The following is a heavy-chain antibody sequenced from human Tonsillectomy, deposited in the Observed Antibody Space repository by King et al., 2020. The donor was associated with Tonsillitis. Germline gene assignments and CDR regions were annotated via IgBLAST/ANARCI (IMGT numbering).Heavy chain of an antibody. V-gene: IGHV3-23*04. CDR3: AKDSLTLRYFGSFDY. Sequence: VQLVESGGGLIQPGGSLRLSCAASGFTFSSYAMSWVRQAPGKGLEWVSAISGRGGSTYYADSVKGRFTISRDNSKNTLYLRMNSLRAEDTAVYYCAKDSLTLRYFGSFDYWGQGTLVTVSS. CDR2: ISGRGGST. D-gene: IGHD3-9*01. CDR1: GFTFSSYA. J-gene: IGHJ4*02.